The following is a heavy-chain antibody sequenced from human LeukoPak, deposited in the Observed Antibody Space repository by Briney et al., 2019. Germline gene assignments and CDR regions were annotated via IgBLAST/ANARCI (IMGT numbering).Heavy chain of an antibody. D-gene: IGHD6-13*01. CDR2: IYHSGST. Sequence: PSETLSLTCAVSGGSISSSNWWSWVRQPPGKGLEWIGEIYHSGSTNYNPSLKSRVTISVDKSKNQFSLKLSSLTAADTAVYYCARGMGDSSSWYPFDYWGQGTLVTVSS. V-gene: IGHV4-4*02. CDR3: ARGMGDSSSWYPFDY. CDR1: GGSISSSNW. J-gene: IGHJ4*02.